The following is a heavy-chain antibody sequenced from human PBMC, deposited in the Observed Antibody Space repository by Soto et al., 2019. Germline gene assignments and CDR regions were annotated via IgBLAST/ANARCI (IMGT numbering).Heavy chain of an antibody. V-gene: IGHV4-34*01. CDR1: GGSFSGYY. CDR3: ARFPLGYCSSTSCYRPPYDFGMDV. D-gene: IGHD2-2*02. Sequence: QVQLQQWGAGLLKPSETLSLTCAVYGGSFSGYYWSWIRQPPGKGLEWIGEINHSGSTNYNPSLNSRVTISVDTSKNQFSLKLSSVTAADTAVYYCARFPLGYCSSTSCYRPPYDFGMDVWGQGPTVTVSS. J-gene: IGHJ6*02. CDR2: INHSGST.